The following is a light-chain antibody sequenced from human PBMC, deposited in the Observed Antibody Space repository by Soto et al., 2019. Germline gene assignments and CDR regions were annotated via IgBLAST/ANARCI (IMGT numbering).Light chain of an antibody. CDR3: QQRSNWPRT. Sequence: EIVLTQSPATLSLSPGDRVTLSCRASQSVSSYLAWYQQKPGQAPRLLIYDASNRATGIPARFSGSGSGTDFTLTISSLEPEDFAVYYCQQRSNWPRTFGQGTKVDIK. CDR2: DAS. V-gene: IGKV3-11*01. J-gene: IGKJ1*01. CDR1: QSVSSY.